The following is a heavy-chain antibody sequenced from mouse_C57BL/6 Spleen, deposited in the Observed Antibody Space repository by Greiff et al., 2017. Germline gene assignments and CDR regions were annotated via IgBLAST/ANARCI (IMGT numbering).Heavy chain of an antibody. D-gene: IGHD2-4*01. Sequence: EVQGVESGGGLVKPGGSLKLSCAASGFTFSDYGMHWVRQAPEKGLEWVAYISSGSSTIYYADTVKGRFTITRDNAKNTLFLQMTSLRSEDTAIYYCARDDDDYYAMDYWGQGTSVTVSS. CDR1: GFTFSDYG. CDR3: ARDDDDYYAMDY. CDR2: ISSGSSTI. V-gene: IGHV5-17*01. J-gene: IGHJ4*01.